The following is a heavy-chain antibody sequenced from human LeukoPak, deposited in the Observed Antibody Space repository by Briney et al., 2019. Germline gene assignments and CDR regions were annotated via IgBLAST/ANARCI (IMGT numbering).Heavy chain of an antibody. Sequence: GGSLRLSCAASGFTFTAYWMHWVRQAPGKGLVWVSRTNTDGSSANYADSVKGRFTISRDNSKNTLYLQMNSLRAEDTAVYYCAKSRTVTTYNNAFDIWGQGTMVTVSS. J-gene: IGHJ3*02. CDR1: GFTFTAYW. D-gene: IGHD4-11*01. CDR2: TNTDGSSA. V-gene: IGHV3-74*01. CDR3: AKSRTVTTYNNAFDI.